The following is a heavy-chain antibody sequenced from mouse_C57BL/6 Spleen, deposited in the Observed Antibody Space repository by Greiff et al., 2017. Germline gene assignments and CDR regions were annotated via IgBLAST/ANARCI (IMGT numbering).Heavy chain of an antibody. V-gene: IGHV1-53*01. Sequence: QVQLHQPGTELVKPGASVKLSCKASGYTFTSYWMHWVKQRPGQGLEWIGNINPSNGGTNYNEKFKSKATLTVDKSSSTAYMQLSSLTSEDSAVYYCARSNDGYYVNYYAMDYWGQGTSVTVSS. CDR3: ARSNDGYYVNYYAMDY. CDR2: INPSNGGT. D-gene: IGHD2-3*01. J-gene: IGHJ4*01. CDR1: GYTFTSYW.